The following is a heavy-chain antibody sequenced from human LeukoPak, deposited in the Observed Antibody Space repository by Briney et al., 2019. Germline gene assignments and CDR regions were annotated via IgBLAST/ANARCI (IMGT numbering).Heavy chain of an antibody. V-gene: IGHV3-23*01. CDR3: ARAQQMDDAFDI. D-gene: IGHD6-13*01. J-gene: IGHJ3*02. CDR2: ISGGGGST. Sequence: PGGSLRLSCAASGFTFNNYAMSWVRQAPGKGLEWGLAISGGGGSTYYADSVKGRFTISRDNSKNTLYLQMNSLRAEDTAVYYCARAQQMDDAFDIWGQGTMVTVSS. CDR1: GFTFNNYA.